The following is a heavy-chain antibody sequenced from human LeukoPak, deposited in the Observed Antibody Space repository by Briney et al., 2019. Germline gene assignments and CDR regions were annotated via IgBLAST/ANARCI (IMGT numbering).Heavy chain of an antibody. V-gene: IGHV3-30*02. J-gene: IGHJ4*02. CDR1: GFTFSSYG. CDR3: ANLARPLDY. D-gene: IGHD6-6*01. CDR2: IRYDGSNE. Sequence: GGSLRLSCVASGFTFSSYGMHWVRQAPGKGLEWVAFIRYDGSNEYVDSVKGRFTVSRDNSKNTLYLQMNSLKPEDTAVYYCANLARPLDYWGQGALVTVSS.